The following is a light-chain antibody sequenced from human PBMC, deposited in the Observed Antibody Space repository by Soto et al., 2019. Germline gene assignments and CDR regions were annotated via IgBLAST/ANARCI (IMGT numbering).Light chain of an antibody. V-gene: IGKV1-9*01. CDR2: AAS. J-gene: IGKJ5*01. Sequence: QLTQSPSSLSASVGDRVTITCRASQVIATHVAWYQQKPGQAPNLLIYAASTLQSGVPSRFSGGGSGTDFTLTISSLQPEDFATYFCQQADSFPHTFGQGTRLENK. CDR1: QVIATH. CDR3: QQADSFPHT.